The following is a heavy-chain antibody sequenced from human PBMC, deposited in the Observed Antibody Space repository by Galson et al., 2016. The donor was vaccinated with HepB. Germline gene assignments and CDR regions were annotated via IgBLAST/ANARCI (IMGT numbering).Heavy chain of an antibody. V-gene: IGHV3-33*08. Sequence: SLRLSCAASGFTFSDYYMSWIRQAPGKGLEWVALIWNDGSNRYYADSVKGRFTISRANSKNTLYLQMNSLRAEDTAVYYCAREGVGIAVAATAFDYWGQGTLVTVSS. J-gene: IGHJ4*02. CDR2: IWNDGSNR. D-gene: IGHD6-19*01. CDR1: GFTFSDYY. CDR3: AREGVGIAVAATAFDY.